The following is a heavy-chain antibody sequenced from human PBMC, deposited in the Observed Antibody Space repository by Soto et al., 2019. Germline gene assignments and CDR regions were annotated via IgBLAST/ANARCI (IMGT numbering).Heavy chain of an antibody. V-gene: IGHV1-69*12. CDR1: GGTFSTYA. CDR2: IIPMFGTA. CDR3: ASGIQLWLRRINNGYSG. Sequence: QVQLVQSGAEVKKPESSVKVSCKAPGGTFSTYAISWVRQAPGQGLEWMGGIIPMFGTANYAKRFQDRVTITADESTNTVHMELSSLRSEDTAVYFCASGIQLWLRRINNGYSGWGQGTLVTVSS. J-gene: IGHJ4*02. D-gene: IGHD5-18*01.